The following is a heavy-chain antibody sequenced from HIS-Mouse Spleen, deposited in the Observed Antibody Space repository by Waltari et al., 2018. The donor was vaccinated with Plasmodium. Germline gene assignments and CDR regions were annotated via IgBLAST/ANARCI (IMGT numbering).Heavy chain of an antibody. CDR2: IWYDGSNK. CDR3: AKLCYYGSGSYYHDAFDI. V-gene: IGHV3-33*06. J-gene: IGHJ3*02. D-gene: IGHD3-10*01. CDR1: GFTFSSYG. Sequence: QVQLVESGGGVVQPGRSLSLSCAASGFTFSSYGMHWFRQAPGKGLEWVAVIWYDGSNKYYADSVKGRFTISRDNSKNTLYLQMNSLRAEDTAVYYCAKLCYYGSGSYYHDAFDIWGQGTMVTVSS.